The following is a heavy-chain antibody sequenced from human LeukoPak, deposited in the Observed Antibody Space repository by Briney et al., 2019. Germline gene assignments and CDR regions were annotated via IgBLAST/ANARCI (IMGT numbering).Heavy chain of an antibody. CDR2: ISSRGSNI. CDR3: ARDSSGWPDY. Sequence: GGSLRLSCAASGFTFSDYYMSWIRQAPGGGREWVSYISSRGSNIYYADSVKGRFILSTDNCKNALYLQMNRLRAEDTAVYDCARDSSGWPDYWGQGTLVTVSS. CDR1: GFTFSDYY. D-gene: IGHD6-19*01. J-gene: IGHJ4*02. V-gene: IGHV3-11*01.